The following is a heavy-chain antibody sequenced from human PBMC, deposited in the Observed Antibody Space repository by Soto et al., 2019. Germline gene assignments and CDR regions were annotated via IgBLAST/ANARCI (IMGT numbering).Heavy chain of an antibody. V-gene: IGHV1-69*13. D-gene: IGHD3-10*01. Sequence: SVKVSCKASGGTFSSYAISWVRQAPGQGLEWMGGIIPIFGTANYAQKFQGRVTITADESTSTAYMELSSLRSEDTAVYYCARDLQGAGSPEQGYYYGMDVWGQGTTVTVSS. J-gene: IGHJ6*02. CDR1: GGTFSSYA. CDR2: IIPIFGTA. CDR3: ARDLQGAGSPEQGYYYGMDV.